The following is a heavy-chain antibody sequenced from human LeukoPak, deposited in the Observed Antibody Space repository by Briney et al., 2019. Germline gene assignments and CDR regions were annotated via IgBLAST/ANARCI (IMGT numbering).Heavy chain of an antibody. CDR3: ARLQTVDTAMVINYFDY. D-gene: IGHD5-18*01. CDR1: GGSIGTYS. V-gene: IGHV4-59*08. CDR2: IYYSGTT. Sequence: SETLSLTCTVSGGSIGTYSWNWIRQPPGKGLEWIGYIYYSGTTNYNPSLKSRVTISVDTSKNQFSLKLSSVTAADTAVYYCARLQTVDTAMVINYFDYWGQGTLVTVSS. J-gene: IGHJ4*02.